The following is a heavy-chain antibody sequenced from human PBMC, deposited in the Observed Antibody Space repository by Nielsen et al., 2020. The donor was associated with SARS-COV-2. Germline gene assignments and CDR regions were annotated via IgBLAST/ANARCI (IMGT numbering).Heavy chain of an antibody. Sequence: GESLKISCQGSGYPFTSYWISWVRQMPGKSLEWMGRIDPSDSYTIYSPSFQGHVAISSDKSIATVYLHLSNLKASDTAMYYCARQKAYSGSYRDHWGQGTLVTVSS. CDR1: GYPFTSYW. CDR3: ARQKAYSGSYRDH. D-gene: IGHD1-26*01. J-gene: IGHJ4*02. CDR2: IDPSDSYT. V-gene: IGHV5-10-1*01.